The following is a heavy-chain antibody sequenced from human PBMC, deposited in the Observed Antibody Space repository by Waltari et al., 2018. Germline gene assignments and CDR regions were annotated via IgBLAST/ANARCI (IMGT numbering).Heavy chain of an antibody. CDR1: GGSFSGYY. D-gene: IGHD6-13*01. J-gene: IGHJ6*03. CDR2: INHSGST. Sequence: QVQLQQWGAGLLKPSETLSLTCAVYGGSFSGYYWSWIRQPPGKGLEWIGEINHSGSTNYNPSLKSRVTISVDTSKNQFSLKLSSVTAADTAVYYCARGIPAAAYRGYYYYYYYMDVWGKGTTVTISS. CDR3: ARGIPAAAYRGYYYYYYYMDV. V-gene: IGHV4-34*01.